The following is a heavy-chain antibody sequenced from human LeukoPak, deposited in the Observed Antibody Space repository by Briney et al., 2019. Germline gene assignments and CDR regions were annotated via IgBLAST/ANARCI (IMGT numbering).Heavy chain of an antibody. CDR2: ISSSSSYI. D-gene: IGHD3-22*01. Sequence: PGGSLRLSCAASGFTFSSYEMNWVRQAPGKGLEWVSSISSSSSYIYYADSVKGRFTISRDNAKNSLYLQMNSLRAEDTAVYYCAREVYSSGSYDYWGQGTLVTVSS. V-gene: IGHV3-21*01. CDR3: AREVYSSGSYDY. CDR1: GFTFSSYE. J-gene: IGHJ4*02.